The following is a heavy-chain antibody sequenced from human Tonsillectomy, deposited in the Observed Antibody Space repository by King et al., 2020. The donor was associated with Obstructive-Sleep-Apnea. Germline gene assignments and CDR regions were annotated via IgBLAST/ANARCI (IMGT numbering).Heavy chain of an antibody. D-gene: IGHD3/OR15-3a*01. CDR3: ARDDGLESSYYYYGMDD. CDR2: IYYSGVT. J-gene: IGHJ6*02. Sequence: LQLQESGPGLVKPSETLSLTCTVSGGSISSSSYYWGWIRQPPGKGLEWIGSIYYSGVTYYNPSLKSRVTISVDTSKNQFSLKLSSVTAADTAVYYCARDDGLESSYYYYGMDDWGQGTTVTVSS. CDR1: GGSISSSSYY. V-gene: IGHV4-39*07.